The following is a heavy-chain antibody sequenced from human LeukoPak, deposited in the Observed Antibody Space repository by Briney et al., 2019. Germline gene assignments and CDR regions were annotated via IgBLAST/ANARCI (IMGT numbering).Heavy chain of an antibody. CDR1: GFPFSSDA. J-gene: IGHJ4*02. V-gene: IGHV3-23*01. Sequence: GGSLRLSCAGSGFPFSSDAMNWVRQAPGKGLEWVASISGSTGSTQYADSVKGRFTVSRDNSKNTLYLQMNSLRAEDTAVYYCAKEFNRGLPDYWGQGTLVTVPS. D-gene: IGHD2-21*01. CDR2: ISGSTGST. CDR3: AKEFNRGLPDY.